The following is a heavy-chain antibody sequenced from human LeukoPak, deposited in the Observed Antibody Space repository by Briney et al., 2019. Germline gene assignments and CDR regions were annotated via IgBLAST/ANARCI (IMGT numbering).Heavy chain of an antibody. D-gene: IGHD1-26*01. CDR1: GFTFSSYS. CDR2: ISSSSSYI. V-gene: IGHV3-21*01. Sequence: PGGSLRLSCAASGFTFSSYSMNWVRQAPGKGLEWVSSISSSSSYIYYADSVKGRFTISRDNAKNSLYLQMNSLRAEDTAVYYCARVRAHSGSYYSYIDYWGQEPWSPSPQ. CDR3: ARVRAHSGSYYSYIDY. J-gene: IGHJ4*01.